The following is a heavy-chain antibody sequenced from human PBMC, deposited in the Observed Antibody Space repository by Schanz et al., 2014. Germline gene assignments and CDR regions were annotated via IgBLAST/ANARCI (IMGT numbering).Heavy chain of an antibody. V-gene: IGHV3-74*01. CDR3: VRDSFFAFDY. Sequence: EVQLLESGGGLVQPGGSLRLSCAASGFTFSNYWMHWVRQAPGKGLVWVSRIKSDGSSTSYADSVKGRFTMSRDNAKNSVFLQMNSLRAEDTAVYYCVRDSFFAFDYWGQGTLVTVSS. CDR2: IKSDGSST. J-gene: IGHJ4*02. D-gene: IGHD3-3*01. CDR1: GFTFSNYW.